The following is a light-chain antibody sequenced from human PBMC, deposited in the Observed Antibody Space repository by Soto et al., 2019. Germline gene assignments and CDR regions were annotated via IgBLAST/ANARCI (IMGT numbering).Light chain of an antibody. CDR1: QSISSW. CDR2: SAS. CDR3: QEYDNYSGLT. V-gene: IGKV1-5*03. Sequence: DIQMTQSPSTLSASVGDRVTITCRASQSISSWLAWYQQIPGKPPKLLIYSASNLESGVPSKFSGRGSGTEFTLTISSLQPDDFATYYCQEYDNYSGLTFGGGTKVEIK. J-gene: IGKJ4*01.